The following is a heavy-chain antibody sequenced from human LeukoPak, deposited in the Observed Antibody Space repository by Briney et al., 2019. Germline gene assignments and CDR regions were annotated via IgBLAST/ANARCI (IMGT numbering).Heavy chain of an antibody. Sequence: SVKVSFKASGGTFISYAISWVRQAPGQGLEWMGGIIPIFGTANYAQKFQGRVTITADEYTSTAYMELSSLRSEDTAVYYCARAWLRYFHWFDPWGQGTLVTVSS. V-gene: IGHV1-69*13. CDR2: IIPIFGTA. CDR3: ARAWLRYFHWFDP. D-gene: IGHD3-9*01. J-gene: IGHJ5*02. CDR1: GGTFISYA.